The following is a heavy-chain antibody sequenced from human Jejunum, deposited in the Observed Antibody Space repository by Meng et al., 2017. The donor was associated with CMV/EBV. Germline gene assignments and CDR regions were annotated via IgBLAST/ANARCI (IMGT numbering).Heavy chain of an antibody. CDR1: TLRSYA. CDR3: AKGDYYDHDGWGTFDS. V-gene: IGHV3-23*01. CDR2: ISGKNGTT. Sequence: TLRSYAMSWVRQAQGKGLQWVSTISGKNGTTYGDLVKGRFAISRDNSKNIVYLHMNSLGPEDTAVYYCAKGDYYDHDGWGTFDSWGQGTMVTVSS. D-gene: IGHD3-22*01. J-gene: IGHJ3*02.